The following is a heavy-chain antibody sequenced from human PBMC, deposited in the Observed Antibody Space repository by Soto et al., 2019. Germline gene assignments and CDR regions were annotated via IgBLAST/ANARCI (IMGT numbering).Heavy chain of an antibody. CDR1: GFTFSVFA. Sequence: VQLLESGGGLVQPGGSLRLSCAASGFTFSVFAMSWVRQAPGKGLALVSTISGRGENTYYADSVKGRFTISRDNSKDTLNLQMNSLRGEDTAVYYCAKDRGTGDYGVNAVDIWGQGTMVTVAS. CDR3: AKDRGTGDYGVNAVDI. J-gene: IGHJ3*02. CDR2: ISGRGENT. D-gene: IGHD7-27*01. V-gene: IGHV3-23*01.